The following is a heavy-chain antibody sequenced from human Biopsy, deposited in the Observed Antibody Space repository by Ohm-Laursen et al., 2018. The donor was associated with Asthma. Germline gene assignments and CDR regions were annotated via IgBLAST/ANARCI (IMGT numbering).Heavy chain of an antibody. J-gene: IGHJ4*02. CDR3: ARDSYSSGLYDDFES. V-gene: IGHV3-11*01. D-gene: IGHD6-19*01. CDR2: INGKSNSI. CDR1: GFTFSDYY. Sequence: SLRLSCTASGFTFSDYYMSWIRQAPGKGLEWISYINGKSNSIEYADSVKGRFTISRDNAKNSLYLQMNSLRAEDTAVYYCARDSYSSGLYDDFESWGQGPRSPSPQ.